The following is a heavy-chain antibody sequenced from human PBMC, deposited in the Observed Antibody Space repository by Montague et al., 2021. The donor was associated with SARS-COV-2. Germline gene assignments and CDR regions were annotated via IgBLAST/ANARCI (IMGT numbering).Heavy chain of an antibody. J-gene: IGHJ5*01. D-gene: IGHD1-1*01. Sequence: SETLSLTCDVSGYSISSATYYWSLLRYPPGRVLQLSGNIYYGGSTLYNSSLNSRATMSVDTSKNQFSLHLNLVTAAATAVYYCPRRLTGLEPPFDSWGQGTLVIVSS. CDR2: IYYGGST. V-gene: IGHV4-39*01. CDR1: GYSISSATYY. CDR3: PRRLTGLEPPFDS.